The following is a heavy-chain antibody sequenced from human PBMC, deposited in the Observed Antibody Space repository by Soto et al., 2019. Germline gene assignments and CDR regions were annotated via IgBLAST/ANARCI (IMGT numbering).Heavy chain of an antibody. CDR1: GGSISGSY. V-gene: IGHV4-59*01. Sequence: PSETLSLTCSVSGGSISGSYWSWIRQSPGKGLEWLGYVYYTGSTNYSPSLRSRVSISVDTSKNEFSLRLSSVTAADAAVYFCARSVAVPGAHIDYWGQGTKATVYS. CDR2: VYYTGST. CDR3: ARSVAVPGAHIDY. D-gene: IGHD6-19*01. J-gene: IGHJ4*02.